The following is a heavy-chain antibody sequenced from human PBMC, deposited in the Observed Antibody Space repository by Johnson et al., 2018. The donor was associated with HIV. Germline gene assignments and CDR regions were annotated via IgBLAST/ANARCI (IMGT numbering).Heavy chain of an antibody. D-gene: IGHD1-26*01. CDR2: INWSGGTT. J-gene: IGHJ3*02. Sequence: EVQLVESGGGLIQPGGSLRLSCAASGFTVSSNYMSWVRQAPGKGLEWVSGINWSGGTTGYADSVKGGFTISRDNTKNPLYLQMNSLRAEDTALSYCAREGGIVAAQGDAFDIWGQGTMVTVSS. V-gene: IGHV3-53*01. CDR1: GFTVSSNY. CDR3: AREGGIVAAQGDAFDI.